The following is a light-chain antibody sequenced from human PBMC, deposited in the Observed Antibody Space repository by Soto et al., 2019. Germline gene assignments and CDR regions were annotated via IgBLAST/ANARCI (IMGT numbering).Light chain of an antibody. CDR1: QGISSY. CDR2: AAS. Sequence: AIRMTQSPSSLSASTGDRVTITFRASQGISSYLAWYQQKPGKAPKLLIYAASTLQSGVPSRFSGSGSGTDFTLTISCLQSEDFATYYCQQYYSYPLFGQGTKVDIK. CDR3: QQYYSYPL. J-gene: IGKJ1*01. V-gene: IGKV1-8*01.